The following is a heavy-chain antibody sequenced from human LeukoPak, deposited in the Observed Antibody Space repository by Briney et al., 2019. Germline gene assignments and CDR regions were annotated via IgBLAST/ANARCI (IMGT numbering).Heavy chain of an antibody. J-gene: IGHJ4*02. V-gene: IGHV1-2*02. CDR3: ARAELLSGSGWRW. CDR2: INPSSGGT. CDR1: GYTFTSYY. Sequence: ASVKVSCKASGYTFTSYYIHWVRQAPGQGLEWMGWINPSSGGTNYAQKFQGRVTMTRDTSISTAYMELSRLRSDDTAVYYCARAELLSGSGWRWWGQGTLVTVSS. D-gene: IGHD6-19*01.